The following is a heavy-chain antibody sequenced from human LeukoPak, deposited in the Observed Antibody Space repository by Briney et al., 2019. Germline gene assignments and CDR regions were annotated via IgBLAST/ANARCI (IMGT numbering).Heavy chain of an antibody. V-gene: IGHV1-69*13. CDR3: ARGPLSKYQLLSVVYYYMDV. Sequence: SVKVSCKASGYTFTSYGISWVRQAPGQGLEWMGGIFPIFGTANYAQKFQGRVTITADESTSTAYMELSSLRSEDTAVYYCARGPLSKYQLLSVVYYYMDVWGKGTTVTVSS. CDR2: IFPIFGTA. CDR1: GYTFTSYG. J-gene: IGHJ6*03. D-gene: IGHD2-2*01.